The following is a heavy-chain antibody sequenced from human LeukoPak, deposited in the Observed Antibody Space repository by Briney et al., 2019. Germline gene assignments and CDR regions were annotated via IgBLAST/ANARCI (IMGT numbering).Heavy chain of an antibody. Sequence: SETLSLTCTVSGGSISSGSYYWRWIRQPAGKGLEWIGRIYTSGSTNYHPSLKSRITISVDTAKNQFSLKLSSVTAADTAIYYCAKSGGYGLIDYWGQGTLVTVSS. J-gene: IGHJ4*02. CDR2: IYTSGST. D-gene: IGHD1-26*01. CDR3: AKSGGYGLIDY. CDR1: GGSISSGSYY. V-gene: IGHV4-61*02.